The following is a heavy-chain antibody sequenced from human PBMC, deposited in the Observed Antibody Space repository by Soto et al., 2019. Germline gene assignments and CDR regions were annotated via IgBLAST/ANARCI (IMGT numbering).Heavy chain of an antibody. CDR2: ISDKGGST. D-gene: IGHD5-18*01. Sequence: HPGGSLRLSCAASGFTFSNYAVSWVRQSPGRGLEWVASISDKGGSTKYADSVNGRFTISRDNSRNTLSLQMDTLRAEDTAVYYCARLPYSYVSLYFFDFWGQGSLVTVSS. V-gene: IGHV3-23*01. CDR3: ARLPYSYVSLYFFDF. J-gene: IGHJ4*02. CDR1: GFTFSNYA.